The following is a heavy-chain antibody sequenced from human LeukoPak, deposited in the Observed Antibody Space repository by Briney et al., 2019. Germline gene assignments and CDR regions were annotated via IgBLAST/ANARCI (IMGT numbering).Heavy chain of an antibody. J-gene: IGHJ4*02. CDR3: ARFTVVTWTRDY. CDR2: INHSGST. D-gene: IGHD4-23*01. V-gene: IGHV4-34*01. CDR1: GGSFSGYY. Sequence: SETLSLTCAVYGGSFSGYYWSWIRRPPGKGLEWIGEINHSGSTNYNPSLKSRVTISVDTSKNQFSLKLSSVTAADTAVYYCARFTVVTWTRDYWGQGTLVTVSS.